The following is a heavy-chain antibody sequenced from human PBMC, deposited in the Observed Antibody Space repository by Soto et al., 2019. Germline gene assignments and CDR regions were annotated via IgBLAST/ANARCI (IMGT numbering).Heavy chain of an antibody. CDR1: GFTFTTYA. Sequence: PGGSLRLSCAASGFTFTTYAMSWVRQAPGKGLEWVSAISGSGGSTYYADSVKGRFTISRDNSKSTLYLQMNSLRAEDTAVYYCARSGGNYWFDPWGQGTLVTVSS. D-gene: IGHD2-21*02. V-gene: IGHV3-23*01. CDR2: ISGSGGST. CDR3: ARSGGNYWFDP. J-gene: IGHJ5*02.